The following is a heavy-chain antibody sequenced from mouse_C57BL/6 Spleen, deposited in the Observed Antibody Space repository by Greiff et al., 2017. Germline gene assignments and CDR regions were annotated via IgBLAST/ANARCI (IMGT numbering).Heavy chain of an antibody. CDR2: INPSSGDT. V-gene: IGHV1-7*01. CDR1: GYTFTSYW. D-gene: IGHD1-1*01. Sequence: QVQLKESGAELAKPGASVKLSCKASGYTFTSYWMHWVKQRPGQGLEWIGYINPSSGDTKYNQKFKAKATLTAAKSSSTAYMQLSSLTYADYSVYYCAAYYSYAMDYWGQGTSVTVSS. CDR3: AAYYSYAMDY. J-gene: IGHJ4*01.